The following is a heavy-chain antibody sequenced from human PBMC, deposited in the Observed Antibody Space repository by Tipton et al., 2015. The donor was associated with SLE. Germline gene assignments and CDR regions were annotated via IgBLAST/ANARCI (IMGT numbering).Heavy chain of an antibody. CDR2: IYYSGDT. J-gene: IGHJ4*02. Sequence: TLSLTCIVSGDSMSSYYWSWIRQPPGNGLEWIGYIYYSGDTNYKPSLKSRVTMSVDTSKNQFSLRLSSVTAADTAVYYCARAELGDFDYWGPGSLVTVSS. CDR1: GDSMSSYY. D-gene: IGHD7-27*01. V-gene: IGHV4-59*08. CDR3: ARAELGDFDY.